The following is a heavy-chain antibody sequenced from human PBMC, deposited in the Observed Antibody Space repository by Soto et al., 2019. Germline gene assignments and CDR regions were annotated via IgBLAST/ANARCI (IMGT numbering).Heavy chain of an antibody. CDR3: ARTKEGYDSRYFDY. J-gene: IGHJ4*02. D-gene: IGHD3-3*01. V-gene: IGHV4-31*03. Sequence: LSLTFPFAGGSISSGGYYLSWIRQHPGKGLEWIGYIYYSGSTYYNPSLKSRVTISVDTSKNQFSLKLSSVTAADTAVYYCARTKEGYDSRYFDYWGQGTLVTASS. CDR2: IYYSGST. CDR1: GGSISSGGYY.